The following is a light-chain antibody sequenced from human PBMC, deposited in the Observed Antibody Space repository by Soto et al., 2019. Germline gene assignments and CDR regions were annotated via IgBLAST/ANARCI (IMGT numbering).Light chain of an antibody. Sequence: DIQMTQSPSSLSASVGDRVTITSQASQDISNYLNWYQQKPGKAPKLLIYDASNSETGVPSRFSGSGSGTDFTFTISSLQPEDIATYYCQQYDNLQYTFGQGTKLEIK. CDR2: DAS. CDR3: QQYDNLQYT. J-gene: IGKJ2*01. CDR1: QDISNY. V-gene: IGKV1-33*01.